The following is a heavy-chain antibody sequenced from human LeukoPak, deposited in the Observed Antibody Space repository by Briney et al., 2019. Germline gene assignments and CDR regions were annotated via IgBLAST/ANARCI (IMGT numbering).Heavy chain of an antibody. D-gene: IGHD3-3*01. CDR1: GGTFSSYA. V-gene: IGHV1-69*05. CDR2: IIPIFGTA. Sequence: SVKVSCKASGGTFSSYAISWVRQAPGQGLEWMGGIIPIFGTANYAQKFQGRVTITTGESTSTAYMQLSSLRSEDSAVYYCARHGGITVFGEAQPGGAFDIWGQGTMVTVSS. CDR3: ARHGGITVFGEAQPGGAFDI. J-gene: IGHJ3*02.